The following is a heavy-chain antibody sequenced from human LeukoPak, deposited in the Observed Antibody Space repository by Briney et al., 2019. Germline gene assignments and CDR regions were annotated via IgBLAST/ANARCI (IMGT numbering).Heavy chain of an antibody. J-gene: IGHJ4*02. CDR3: ARDDMEGVGIAAAGNFDY. CDR1: GGSISSNY. Sequence: SETLSLTCTMSGGSISSNYWSWIRQPAGKRLEWIGRIYSSGSASYNPSLKSRVTMSVDTSKNQFSLKLSSVTAADTAVYYCARDDMEGVGIAAAGNFDYWGQGTLVTVSS. V-gene: IGHV4-4*07. CDR2: IYSSGSA. D-gene: IGHD6-13*01.